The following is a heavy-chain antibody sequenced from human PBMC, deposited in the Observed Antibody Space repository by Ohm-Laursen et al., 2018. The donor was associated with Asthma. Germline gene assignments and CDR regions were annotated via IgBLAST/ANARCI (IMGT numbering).Heavy chain of an antibody. CDR2: ISYDGSNK. CDR3: AKDRYDSSGYYDY. J-gene: IGHJ4*02. CDR1: GFTFSSYG. D-gene: IGHD3-22*01. V-gene: IGHV3-30*18. Sequence: SLRLSCSASGFTFSSYGMHWVRQAPGKGLEWVAVISYDGSNKYYADSVKGRFTISRDNSKNTLYLQMNSLRAEDTAVYYCAKDRYDSSGYYDYWGQGTLVTVSS.